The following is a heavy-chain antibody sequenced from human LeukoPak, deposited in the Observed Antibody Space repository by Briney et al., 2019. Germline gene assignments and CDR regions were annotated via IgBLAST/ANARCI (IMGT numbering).Heavy chain of an antibody. CDR1: GGSISSGGYY. CDR2: IYYSGST. V-gene: IGHV4-31*03. J-gene: IGHJ4*02. D-gene: IGHD5-12*01. CDR3: ARASAVSGFHFDY. Sequence: PSETLSLTCTVSGGSISSGGYYWSWIRQHPGKGLEWIGYIYYSGSTYYNPSLKSRITMSVDTSKKQSSLKLSSVTAADTAVYYCARASAVSGFHFDYWGQGTLVTVSS.